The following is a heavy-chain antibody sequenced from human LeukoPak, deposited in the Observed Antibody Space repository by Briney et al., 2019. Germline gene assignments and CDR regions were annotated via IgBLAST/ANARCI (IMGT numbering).Heavy chain of an antibody. Sequence: ASVKDSCKASGYTFTSYGISWVRQAPGQGLEWMGWISAYNGNTNYAQKLQGRVTMTTDTSTSTAYMELRSLRYDDTAVYYCARAMAIFGVSYYYYYGMDVWGQGTTVTVSS. CDR2: ISAYNGNT. D-gene: IGHD3-3*01. CDR1: GYTFTSYG. V-gene: IGHV1-18*01. J-gene: IGHJ6*02. CDR3: ARAMAIFGVSYYYYYGMDV.